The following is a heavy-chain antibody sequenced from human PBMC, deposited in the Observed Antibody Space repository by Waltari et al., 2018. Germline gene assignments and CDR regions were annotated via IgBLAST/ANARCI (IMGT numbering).Heavy chain of an antibody. CDR2: IYYSGST. D-gene: IGHD1-1*01. CDR3: ARPERRGAFDI. V-gene: IGHV4-59*01. CDR1: GGSISSYY. J-gene: IGHJ3*02. Sequence: QVQLQESGPGLVKPSETLSLTCTVSGGSISSYYWSWIRQPPGKGLEWIGYIYYSGSTNYNPSLKSRVTISVDTSKNQFSRKLSSVTAADTAVYYCARPERRGAFDIWGQGTMVTVSS.